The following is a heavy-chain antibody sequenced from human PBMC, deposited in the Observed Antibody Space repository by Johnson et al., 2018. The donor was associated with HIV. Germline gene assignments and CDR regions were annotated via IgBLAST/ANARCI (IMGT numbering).Heavy chain of an antibody. CDR2: ISHDGSND. J-gene: IGHJ3*02. Sequence: QVQLVESGGGVVQPGRSLRLSCAASGFTFSTYVMYWVRQAPGKGLEWVALISHDGSNDYCADSVKGRFTISRDNSKNTLYLQMNSLRAEDTAVYYCARLEELLRAFDIWGQGTMVTVSS. CDR1: GFTFSTYV. V-gene: IGHV3-30*03. D-gene: IGHD1-26*01. CDR3: ARLEELLRAFDI.